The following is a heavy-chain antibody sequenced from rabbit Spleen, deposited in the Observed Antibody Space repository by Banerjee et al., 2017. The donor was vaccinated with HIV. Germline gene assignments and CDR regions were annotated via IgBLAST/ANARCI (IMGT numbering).Heavy chain of an antibody. CDR3: ARDAGTSFSTYGMDL. CDR2: SYAGSSGST. CDR1: GFSFISGYD. D-gene: IGHD8-1*01. V-gene: IGHV1S40*01. Sequence: QSLEESGGGLVKPGASLTLTCKASGFSFISGYDMCWVRQAPGKGLEWIACSYAGSSGSTYSAIWAKGRFTISKTSSTTVTLQMTSLTAADTATYFCARDAGTSFSTYGMDLWGQGTLVTV. J-gene: IGHJ6*01.